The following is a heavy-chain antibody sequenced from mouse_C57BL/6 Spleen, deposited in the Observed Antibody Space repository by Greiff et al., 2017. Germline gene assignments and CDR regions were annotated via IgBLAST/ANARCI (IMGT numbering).Heavy chain of an antibody. CDR1: GYTFTSYW. CDR3: AREEYYGFDY. CDR2: IYPGRGST. D-gene: IGHD1-1*02. V-gene: IGHV1-55*01. Sequence: QVQLKQPGAELVKPGASVKMSCKASGYTFTSYWKTWVKQRPGHGLEGIGDIYPGRGSTNYNEKFKSKATLTVDTSSSTAYMQLSSLTSEDSADYYCAREEYYGFDYWGQGTTLTVSS. J-gene: IGHJ2*01.